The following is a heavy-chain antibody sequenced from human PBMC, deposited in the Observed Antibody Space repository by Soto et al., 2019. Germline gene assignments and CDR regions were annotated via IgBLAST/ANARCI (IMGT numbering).Heavy chain of an antibody. CDR2: INPSGGST. Sequence: ASVKVSCKASGYTFTSYYMHWVRQAPGQGLERMGIINPSGGSTSYAQKFQGRVTMTGDTSTSTVYMELSSLRSEDTAVYYCARDGSGLAYCGGDCYSSSFFDYWGQGTLVTVSS. D-gene: IGHD2-21*02. J-gene: IGHJ4*02. CDR3: ARDGSGLAYCGGDCYSSSFFDY. V-gene: IGHV1-46*01. CDR1: GYTFTSYY.